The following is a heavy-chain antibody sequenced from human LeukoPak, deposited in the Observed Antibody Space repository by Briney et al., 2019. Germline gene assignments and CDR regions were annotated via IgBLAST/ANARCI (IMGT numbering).Heavy chain of an antibody. J-gene: IGHJ4*02. V-gene: IGHV4-39*01. CDR1: GGSISSSSYY. Sequence: SETLSLTCTVSGGSISSSSYYWGWIRQPPGKGLEWIGSIYYSGSTYYNPSLKIRVTISVDTSKNQFSLKLSSVTAADTAVYYCARLSGYYDILTGYYYFDYWGQGTLVTVSS. D-gene: IGHD3-9*01. CDR2: IYYSGST. CDR3: ARLSGYYDILTGYYYFDY.